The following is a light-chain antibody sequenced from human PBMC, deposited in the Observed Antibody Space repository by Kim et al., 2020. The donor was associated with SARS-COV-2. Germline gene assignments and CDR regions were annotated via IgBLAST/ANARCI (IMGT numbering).Light chain of an antibody. Sequence: QSALTQPASVSGSPGQSITISCTGTSSDVGGYNYVSWYQQHPGKAPKLMIYDVSNRPSGVSNRFSGSNSGPTATLTVSRVEAGDEADYYCQVWDSTTDHRVFGGGTQLTVL. CDR2: DVS. V-gene: IGLV2-14*03. CDR3: QVWDSTTDHRV. J-gene: IGLJ2*01. CDR1: SSDVGGYNY.